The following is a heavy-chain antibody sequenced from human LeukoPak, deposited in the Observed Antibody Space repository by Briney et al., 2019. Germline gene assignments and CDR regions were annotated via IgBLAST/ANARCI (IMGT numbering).Heavy chain of an antibody. CDR1: GFTFSSYA. J-gene: IGHJ4*02. Sequence: GGSLRLSCAASGFTFSSYAMSWVRQAPGKGLEWVSAISGSGGSTYYADSVKGRFTISRDNSKNPLYLQMNSLRAEDTAVYYCARSVAVRGVPDYWGQGTLVTVSS. CDR2: ISGSGGST. V-gene: IGHV3-23*01. CDR3: ARSVAVRGVPDY. D-gene: IGHD3-10*01.